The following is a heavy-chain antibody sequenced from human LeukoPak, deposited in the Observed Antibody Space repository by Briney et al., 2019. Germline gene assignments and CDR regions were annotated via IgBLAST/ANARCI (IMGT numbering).Heavy chain of an antibody. J-gene: IGHJ4*02. CDR1: GFTFSGYA. CDR2: ISDASATNT. D-gene: IGHD3-10*01. Sequence: PGGSLRLSCAASGFTFSGYAMSWVRQAPGKGLEWVSVISDASATNTYYADSVKGRFTISRDNSKNTLYLQMNSLRAEDTAVYYCAKGVSYTSSPAWFGESLAYWGQGALVTVSS. CDR3: AKGVSYTSSPAWFGESLAY. V-gene: IGHV3-23*01.